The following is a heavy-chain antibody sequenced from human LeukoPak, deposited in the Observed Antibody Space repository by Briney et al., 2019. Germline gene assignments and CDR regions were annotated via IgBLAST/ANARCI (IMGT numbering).Heavy chain of an antibody. CDR3: ARDRHQYVDWFDP. CDR1: GFTFSSYW. J-gene: IGHJ5*02. CDR2: INSDGSST. D-gene: IGHD2-8*01. V-gene: IGHV3-74*01. Sequence: GGSLRLSCAASGFTFSSYWMHWVRQAPGKGLVWVSRINSDGSSTSYADSVKGRFTISRDNAKNMLYLQMNSLRAEDTAVYYCARDRHQYVDWFDPWGQGTLVTVSS.